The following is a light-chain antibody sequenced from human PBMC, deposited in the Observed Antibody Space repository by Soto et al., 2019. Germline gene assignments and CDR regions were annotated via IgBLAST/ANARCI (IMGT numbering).Light chain of an antibody. CDR1: SSDVGSYDL. CDR3: CSYAGSSTFYV. J-gene: IGLJ1*01. V-gene: IGLV2-23*02. CDR2: EVS. Sequence: QSALTQPASVSGPPGQSITISCTGTSSDVGSYDLVSWFQHHPGKAPKLMIYEVSKRPSGVSNRFSGSKSGNTASLTISWFQAEDEADYFCCSYAGSSTFYVFGIGAKVTVL.